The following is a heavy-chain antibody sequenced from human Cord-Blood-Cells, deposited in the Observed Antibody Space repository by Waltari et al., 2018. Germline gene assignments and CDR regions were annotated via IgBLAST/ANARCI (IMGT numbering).Heavy chain of an antibody. V-gene: IGHV3-30*18. CDR1: GFTFSSYG. D-gene: IGHD1-7*01. Sequence: QVQLVESGGGVVQPGRSLRLSCAASGFTFSSYGMHWVRQAPGKGLEWVAVISYDGSNKYYADSVKGRFTISRDNSKNTLYLQMNSLRAEDMAVYYCAKLSFLELRAFDIWGQGTMVTVSS. CDR3: AKLSFLELRAFDI. CDR2: ISYDGSNK. J-gene: IGHJ3*02.